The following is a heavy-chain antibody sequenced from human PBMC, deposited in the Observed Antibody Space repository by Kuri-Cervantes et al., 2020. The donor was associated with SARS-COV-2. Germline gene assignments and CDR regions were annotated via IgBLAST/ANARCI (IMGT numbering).Heavy chain of an antibody. CDR1: GGSISSYY. CDR3: ARVIAAAGREGY. Sequence: SETLSLTCTVPGGSISSYYWSWIRQPPGKGLEWIGYIYYSGSTNYNPSLKSRVTISVDTSKNQFSLKLSSVTAADTAVYYCARVIAAAGREGYWGQGTLVTVSS. J-gene: IGHJ4*02. D-gene: IGHD6-13*01. V-gene: IGHV4-59*08. CDR2: IYYSGST.